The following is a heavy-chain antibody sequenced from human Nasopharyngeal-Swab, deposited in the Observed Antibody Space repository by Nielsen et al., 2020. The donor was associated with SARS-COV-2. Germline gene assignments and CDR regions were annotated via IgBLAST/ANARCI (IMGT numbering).Heavy chain of an antibody. D-gene: IGHD4-17*01. CDR2: IKSKTDGGTT. J-gene: IGHJ4*02. CDR1: SFSFSNAW. CDR3: TTDYYYGDSTVFDY. Sequence: GGSLRLSFASSSFSFSNAWMSWVRQAPGKGLEWVGRIKSKTDGGTTDYAAPVKGRFTISRDDSKNTLYLQMNSLKTEDTAVYYCTTDYYYGDSTVFDYWGQGTLVTVSS. V-gene: IGHV3-15*01.